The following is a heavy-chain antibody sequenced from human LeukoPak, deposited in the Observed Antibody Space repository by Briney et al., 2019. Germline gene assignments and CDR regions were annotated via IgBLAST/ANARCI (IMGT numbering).Heavy chain of an antibody. CDR3: ARHAKAYGSSCDY. J-gene: IGHJ4*02. CDR2: IYPGDSDT. V-gene: IGHV5-51*01. CDR1: GYTFSDYW. Sequence: GESLKISCKGSGYTFSDYWIAWLRQMPGKGLEWMGIIYPGDSDTRYSPSFQGQVTISADKSISTAYLQWGSLKASDSAMYYCARHAKAYGSSCDYWGQGTLVTVSS. D-gene: IGHD6-13*01.